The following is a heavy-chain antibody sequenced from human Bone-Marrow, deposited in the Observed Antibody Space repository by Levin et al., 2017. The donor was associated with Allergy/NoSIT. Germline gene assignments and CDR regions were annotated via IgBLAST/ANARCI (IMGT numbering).Heavy chain of an antibody. CDR3: ARAGGSGPIGHYYGLDV. CDR1: GYSFTNYE. CDR2: INPKLGTT. D-gene: IGHD3-10*01. J-gene: IGHJ6*02. V-gene: IGHV1-8*01. Sequence: GASVKVSCKASGYSFTNYEINWVRQAPGQGLEWLGWINPKLGTTGYAQNLQVRVSMTSNISINTAYLELSSLRSDDTALYYCARAGGSGPIGHYYGLDVWGQGTTVAVSS.